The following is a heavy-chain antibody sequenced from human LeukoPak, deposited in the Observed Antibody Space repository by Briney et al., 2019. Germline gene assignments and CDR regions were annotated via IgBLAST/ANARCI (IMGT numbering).Heavy chain of an antibody. D-gene: IGHD2-15*01. CDR3: ARRGYCSGGSCYPNWFDP. J-gene: IGHJ5*02. Sequence: SETLSLTCTVSGGSISSYYWGWIRQPPGKGLEWIGYIYYSGSTNYNPSLKSRVTISVDTSKNQFSLKLSSVTAADTAVYYCARRGYCSGGSCYPNWFDPWGQGTLVTVSS. V-gene: IGHV4-59*08. CDR2: IYYSGST. CDR1: GGSISSYY.